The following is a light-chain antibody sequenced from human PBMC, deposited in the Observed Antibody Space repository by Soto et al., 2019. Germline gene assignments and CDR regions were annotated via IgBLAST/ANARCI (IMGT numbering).Light chain of an antibody. V-gene: IGKV3-20*01. Sequence: EIVLTQSPGALSLSPGERATLSCRASQSVSSNYLAWYQQKPGQAPRLLIYGASSRATGIPDRFSGSGSGTDFTLTISRLEPVDFAVYYCQQYGSSPLTFGRGTKGDIK. J-gene: IGKJ4*01. CDR2: GAS. CDR3: QQYGSSPLT. CDR1: QSVSSNY.